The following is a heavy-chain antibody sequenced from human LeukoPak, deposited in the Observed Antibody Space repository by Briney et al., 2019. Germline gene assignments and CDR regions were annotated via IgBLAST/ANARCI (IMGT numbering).Heavy chain of an antibody. J-gene: IGHJ4*02. D-gene: IGHD1-26*01. V-gene: IGHV4-34*01. CDR2: IKHSRST. Sequence: SETLSLTCAAYGGSFSGYYWSWIRQPPGKGLEWIGEIKHSRSTSSNPSLKSRVTISVDKYKTQFSLKLSSVTAADTAVYYCAREGADGAPRDWGQGTLVTVSS. CDR1: GGSFSGYY. CDR3: AREGADGAPRD.